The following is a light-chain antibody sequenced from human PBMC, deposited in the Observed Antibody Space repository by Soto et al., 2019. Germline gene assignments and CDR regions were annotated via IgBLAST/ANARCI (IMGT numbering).Light chain of an antibody. CDR1: QCVSSN. CDR3: QQYNKWPPYT. Sequence: EIVMTQSPATLSGSPGERATLSCRASQCVSSNLAWYQQKPGQVPRLLIYGPSTRATGIPARFSGSGSGTEFTLTISGLQSEEFAVYYCQQYNKWPPYTFGQGTKLEIK. CDR2: GPS. V-gene: IGKV3-15*01. J-gene: IGKJ2*01.